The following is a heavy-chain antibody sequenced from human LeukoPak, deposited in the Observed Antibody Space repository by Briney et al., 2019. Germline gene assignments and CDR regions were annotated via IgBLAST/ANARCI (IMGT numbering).Heavy chain of an antibody. Sequence: GGSLRLSCAASGFTVSSNYMSWVRQAPGKGLEWVSVIYSGGSTYYADSVKGRFTISRDNSKNTLYLQMNSLRAEDTAVYYCARVAAPYYYYYYYMDVWGKGTTVTVSS. CDR1: GFTVSSNY. V-gene: IGHV3-66*01. CDR3: ARVAAPYYYYYYYMDV. CDR2: IYSGGST. J-gene: IGHJ6*03. D-gene: IGHD2-15*01.